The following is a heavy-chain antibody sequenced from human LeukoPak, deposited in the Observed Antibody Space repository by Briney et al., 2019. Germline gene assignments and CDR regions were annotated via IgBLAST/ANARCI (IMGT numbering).Heavy chain of an antibody. Sequence: ASVKVSCKASGYTFNAYGINWVRQATGQGLEWMGWMNPNSGNTGYAQKFQGRVTITADESTSTAYMELSSLRSEDTAVYYCARDLDWFDPWGQGTLVTVSS. J-gene: IGHJ5*02. CDR3: ARDLDWFDP. D-gene: IGHD3-16*01. CDR2: MNPNSGNT. V-gene: IGHV1-8*03. CDR1: GYTFNAYG.